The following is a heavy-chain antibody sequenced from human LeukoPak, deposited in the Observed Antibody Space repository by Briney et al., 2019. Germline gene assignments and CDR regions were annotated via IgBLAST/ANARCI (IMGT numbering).Heavy chain of an antibody. CDR3: ARGHRLYCSSTSCYLGFDP. CDR1: GGSTNSYY. CDR2: VAYSGST. V-gene: IGHV4-59*12. Sequence: SETLSLTCTVSGGSTNSYYWSWIRQSPGKGLEWIGYVAYSGSTNYNPSHKSRVTISLDTSKNQFSLKLSSVTAADTAVYYCARGHRLYCSSTSCYLGFDPWGQGTLVTVSS. D-gene: IGHD2-2*01. J-gene: IGHJ5*02.